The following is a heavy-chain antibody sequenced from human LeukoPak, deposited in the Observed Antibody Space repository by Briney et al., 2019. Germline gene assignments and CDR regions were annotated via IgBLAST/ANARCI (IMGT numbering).Heavy chain of an antibody. V-gene: IGHV3-33*06. Sequence: QPGRSLRLSCAASGFTFSSYGMHWVRQAPGKGLEWVAVIWYDGSNKYYADSVKGRFTISRDNSKNTLYLQMNSLRAEDTAVYYCAKNERWGYYHGSSLFDYWGQGTLVTVSS. D-gene: IGHD3-10*01. J-gene: IGHJ4*02. CDR3: AKNERWGYYHGSSLFDY. CDR2: IWYDGSNK. CDR1: GFTFSSYG.